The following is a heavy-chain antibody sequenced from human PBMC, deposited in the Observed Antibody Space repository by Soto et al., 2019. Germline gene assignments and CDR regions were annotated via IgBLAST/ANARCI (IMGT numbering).Heavy chain of an antibody. CDR1: GGSINSYY. Sequence: QVQLQESGPGLVKPSETLSLTCTVSGGSINSYYWSWIRQPPGKGLEWIGYIYYSGSTNYNPSLKGRVTISVDTSKNQFSLKLSSVTAADTAVYSCARRLQHYDGMDVWGQGTTVTVSS. CDR3: ARRLQHYDGMDV. J-gene: IGHJ6*02. V-gene: IGHV4-59*08. CDR2: IYYSGST. D-gene: IGHD4-4*01.